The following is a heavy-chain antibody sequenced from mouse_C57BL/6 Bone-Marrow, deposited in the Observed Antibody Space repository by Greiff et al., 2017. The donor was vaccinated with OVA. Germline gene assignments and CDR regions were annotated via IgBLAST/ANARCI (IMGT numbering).Heavy chain of an antibody. CDR1: GFTFSDYY. CDR3: ARHGGYYGNYEAWFAY. D-gene: IGHD2-1*01. Sequence: DVHLVESGGGLVQPGGSLKLSCAASGFTFSDYYMYWVRQTPEKRLEWVAYISNGGGSTYYPDTVKGRFTISRDNAKNTLYLQMSRLKSEDTAMYYCARHGGYYGNYEAWFAYWGQGTLVTVSA. CDR2: ISNGGGST. J-gene: IGHJ3*01. V-gene: IGHV5-12*01.